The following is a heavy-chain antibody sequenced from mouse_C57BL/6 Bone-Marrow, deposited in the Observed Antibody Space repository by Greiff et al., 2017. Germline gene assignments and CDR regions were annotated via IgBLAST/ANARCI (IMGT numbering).Heavy chain of an antibody. CDR3: SRQVTTVLATKYFDV. Sequence: EVMLVESGGGLVKPGGSLKLSCAASGFTFSSYTMSWVRQTPEKRLQWVAAISGGGGYTYYPDSVKGRFTISRDNDKNILYLQMSSLRSEDTALYYCSRQVTTVLATKYFDVWGTGTTVTVSS. V-gene: IGHV5-9*01. D-gene: IGHD1-1*01. CDR1: GFTFSSYT. J-gene: IGHJ1*03. CDR2: ISGGGGYT.